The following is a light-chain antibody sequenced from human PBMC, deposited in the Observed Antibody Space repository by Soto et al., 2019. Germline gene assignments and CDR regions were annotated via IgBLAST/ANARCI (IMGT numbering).Light chain of an antibody. V-gene: IGKV1-39*01. Sequence: DIQMTQSPSSLSASLGDTVTITCRASQSISRYLNWYQQKPGKAPNLLIYGATSLQSGVPSRFSGSGSATDFTLTISSLQPEDFATYFCQQSYNFLFTFGPGTKVDSK. CDR1: QSISRY. CDR2: GAT. J-gene: IGKJ3*01. CDR3: QQSYNFLFT.